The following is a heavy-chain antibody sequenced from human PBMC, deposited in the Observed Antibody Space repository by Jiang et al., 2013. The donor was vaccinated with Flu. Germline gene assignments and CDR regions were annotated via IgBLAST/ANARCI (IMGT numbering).Heavy chain of an antibody. V-gene: IGHV1-18*01. CDR3: ARADGYPYYFDH. D-gene: IGHD5-24*01. CDR2: ISPYNGNT. Sequence: SGAEVKKPGASVKVSCKASGYTFTTHGISWVRQAPGQGLEWMGWISPYNGNTNYAQKFQGRVTMTTDTSTSTAYMELRSLRSEDTAVYYCARADGYPYYFDHWGQGTLVTVSS. J-gene: IGHJ4*02. CDR1: GYTFTTHG.